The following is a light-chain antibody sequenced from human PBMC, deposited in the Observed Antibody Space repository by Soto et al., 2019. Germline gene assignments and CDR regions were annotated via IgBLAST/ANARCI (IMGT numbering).Light chain of an antibody. V-gene: IGKV1-39*01. Sequence: DIQMTQSPSSLSASVGDRVTITCRASQSISSYLNWYQQNPGKAPKLLIYAASSLQSGVPSRFSGSGSGTDFTRTISSLQPEDFATYYCQQSYSTPPTFGQGTKLEIK. J-gene: IGKJ2*01. CDR3: QQSYSTPPT. CDR2: AAS. CDR1: QSISSY.